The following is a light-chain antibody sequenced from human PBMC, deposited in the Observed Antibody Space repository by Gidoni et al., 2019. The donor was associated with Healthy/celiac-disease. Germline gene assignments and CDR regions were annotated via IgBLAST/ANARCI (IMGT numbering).Light chain of an antibody. J-gene: IGLJ2*01. CDR1: SSDVGGYNY. Sequence: QSALTQPASVSGSPGQSITISCTGTSSDVGGYNYVSWYQQHPGTAPKLMLYEVSNRPSGVSNRFSGSKSGNTASLTISGLQAEDEADYYCSSYTSSSTPHVVFGGGTKLTVL. CDR2: EVS. V-gene: IGLV2-14*01. CDR3: SSYTSSSTPHVV.